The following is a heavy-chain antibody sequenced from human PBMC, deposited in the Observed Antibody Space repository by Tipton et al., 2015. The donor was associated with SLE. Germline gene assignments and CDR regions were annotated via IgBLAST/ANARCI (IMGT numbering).Heavy chain of an antibody. CDR2: ISSSSSYI. CDR3: ARDKQWLVQDAFDI. J-gene: IGHJ3*02. D-gene: IGHD6-19*01. V-gene: IGHV3-21*01. CDR1: GFTFSSYS. Sequence: SLRLSCAASGFTFSSYSMNWVRQAPGKGLEWVSSISSSSSYIYYADSVKGRFTISRDNAKNSLYLQMNSLRAEDTAVHYCARDKQWLVQDAFDIWGQGTMVTVSS.